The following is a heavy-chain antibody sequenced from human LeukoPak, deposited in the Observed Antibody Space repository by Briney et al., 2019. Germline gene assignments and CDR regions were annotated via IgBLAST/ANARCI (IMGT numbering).Heavy chain of an antibody. CDR1: GYSISSGYY. J-gene: IGHJ4*02. V-gene: IGHV4-38-2*01. Sequence: PSETLSLTCAVSGYSISSGYYWGWIRQPPGKGLEWIGSIYHSGSTYYNPSLKSRVTISVDTSKNQFSLKLSSVTAADTAVYYCARGRASRGSHVVVVAARRVYFDYWGQGTLVTVSS. D-gene: IGHD2-15*01. CDR3: ARGRASRGSHVVVVAARRVYFDY. CDR2: IYHSGST.